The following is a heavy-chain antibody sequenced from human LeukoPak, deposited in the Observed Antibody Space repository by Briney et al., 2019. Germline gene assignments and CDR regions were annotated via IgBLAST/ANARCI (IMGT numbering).Heavy chain of an antibody. CDR2: ISAGGGST. V-gene: IGHV3-23*01. CDR3: AKDTNYYDSSGYDY. D-gene: IGHD3-22*01. J-gene: IGHJ4*02. CDR1: GLTFSDYS. Sequence: PGGSLRLSCAASGLTFSDYSMTWVRQAPGKGLFWVSGISAGGGSTYYADSVKGRFTISRDNSKNTLYLQMNSLRAEDTAVYYCAKDTNYYDSSGYDYWGQGTLVTVSS.